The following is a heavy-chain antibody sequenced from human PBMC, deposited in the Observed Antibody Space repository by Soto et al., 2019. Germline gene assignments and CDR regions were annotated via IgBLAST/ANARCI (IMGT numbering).Heavy chain of an antibody. J-gene: IGHJ4*02. D-gene: IGHD2-15*01. V-gene: IGHV4-30-4*01. CDR3: STMGTPATGRYFFDY. CDR1: GGSISSGNYY. CDR2: ISYSGST. Sequence: QVQLQESGPGLVKPSQTLSLTCTVSGGSISSGNYYWSWIRQPPGKGLEWIGFISYSGSTYYSTSLKSRVTMTVDTSKSQFALNLSFVTAADTAVYYCSTMGTPATGRYFFDYWGQGSLVTVSS.